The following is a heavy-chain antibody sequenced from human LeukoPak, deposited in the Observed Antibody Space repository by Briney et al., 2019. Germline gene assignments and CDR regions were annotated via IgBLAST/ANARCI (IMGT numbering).Heavy chain of an antibody. J-gene: IGHJ4*02. CDR1: GASISSYY. V-gene: IGHV4-59*01. D-gene: IGHD3-10*01. CDR2: IYYSGST. Sequence: PSGTPSLTCTVSGASISSYYWSWVRQPPGKGLEWIGYIYYSGSTNYNPSLKSRVTISVDTSKNQFSLKLSSVTAADTAVYYCARTTGELLDWGQGTLVTVSS. CDR3: ARTTGELLD.